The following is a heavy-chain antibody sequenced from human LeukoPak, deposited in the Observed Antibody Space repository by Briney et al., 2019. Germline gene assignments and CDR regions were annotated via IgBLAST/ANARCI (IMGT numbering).Heavy chain of an antibody. J-gene: IGHJ4*02. CDR1: GYTFTTFY. Sequence: GASVKVSCKASGYTFTTFYIHWVRQAPGQGLEWMGIINPTGGSTTYAQKFQGRVTMTRDTSTSTVFMEVNSLRSEDTAVYYCAKDAPSSGWYIPFDYWGQGTLVTVSS. D-gene: IGHD6-19*01. CDR3: AKDAPSSGWYIPFDY. CDR2: INPTGGST. V-gene: IGHV1-46*01.